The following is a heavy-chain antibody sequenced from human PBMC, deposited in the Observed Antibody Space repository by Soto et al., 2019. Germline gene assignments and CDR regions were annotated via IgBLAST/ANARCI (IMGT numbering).Heavy chain of an antibody. V-gene: IGHV3-9*01. J-gene: IGHJ4*02. CDR2: ISWNSGSI. CDR3: AKDRVAGTATYSYYFDY. Sequence: SLRLSCAASGFTFDDYAMHWVRQAPGKGLEWVSGISWNSGSIGYADSVKGRFTISRDNAKNSLYLQMNSLRAEDTALYYCAKDRVAGTATYSYYFDYWGQGTLVTVS. D-gene: IGHD6-19*01. CDR1: GFTFDDYA.